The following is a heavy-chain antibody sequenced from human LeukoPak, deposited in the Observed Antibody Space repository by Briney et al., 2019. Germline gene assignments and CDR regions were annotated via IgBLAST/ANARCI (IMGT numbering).Heavy chain of an antibody. V-gene: IGHV3-66*01. Sequence: RGSLRLSCAASGFTVSSNYMSWVCQAPGKGLEWVSVIYSGGSAYYADYAKGRFTISRDNSKNTLYLQMNSLRAEDTAVYYCARDLRVRFKTDAFDIWGQGKMVTVSS. D-gene: IGHD3-10*01. CDR1: GFTVSSNY. CDR3: ARDLRVRFKTDAFDI. J-gene: IGHJ3*02. CDR2: IYSGGSA.